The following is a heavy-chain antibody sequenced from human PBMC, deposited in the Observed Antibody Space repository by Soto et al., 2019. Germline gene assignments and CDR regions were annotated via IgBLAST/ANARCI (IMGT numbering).Heavy chain of an antibody. CDR1: GGSISSSSYY. D-gene: IGHD6-13*01. Sequence: SETLSLTCTVSGGSISSSSYYWGWIRQPPGKGLEWIGSIYYSGSTYYNPSLKSRVTISVDTSKNQFSLKLISVTAADTAMYYCVGDSVAASGTAFDVWGQGTMVTVSS. CDR2: IYYSGST. J-gene: IGHJ3*01. CDR3: VGDSVAASGTAFDV. V-gene: IGHV4-39*07.